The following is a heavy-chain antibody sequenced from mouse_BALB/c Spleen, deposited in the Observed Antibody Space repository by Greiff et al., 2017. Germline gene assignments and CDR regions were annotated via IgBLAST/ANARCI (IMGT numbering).Heavy chain of an antibody. D-gene: IGHD3-1*01. CDR3: ARERAGIAY. CDR2: ISDGGSYT. V-gene: IGHV5-4*02. J-gene: IGHJ3*01. Sequence: EVQRVESGGGLVKPGGSLKLSCAASGFTFSDYYMYWVRQTPEKRLEWVATISDGGSYTYYPDSVKGRFTISRDNAKNNLYLKMSSLESEDTAMCYCARERAGIAYWGQGTLVTVAA. CDR1: GFTFSDYY.